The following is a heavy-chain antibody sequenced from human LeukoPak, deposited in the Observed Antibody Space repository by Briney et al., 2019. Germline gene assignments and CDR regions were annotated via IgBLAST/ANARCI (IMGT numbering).Heavy chain of an antibody. CDR1: GGSISSYY. CDR2: IYYSGST. Sequence: SETLSLTCTVSGGSISSYYWSWIRQPPGKGLEWIGYIYYSGSTYYNPSLKSRVTISVDTSKNQFSLKLSSVTAADTAVYYCARDNSSGYFYYMDVWGKGTTVTVSS. CDR3: ARDNSSGYFYYMDV. J-gene: IGHJ6*03. D-gene: IGHD6-19*01. V-gene: IGHV4-59*12.